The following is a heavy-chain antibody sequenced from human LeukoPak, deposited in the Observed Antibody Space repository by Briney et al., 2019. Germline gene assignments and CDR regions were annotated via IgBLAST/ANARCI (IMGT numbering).Heavy chain of an antibody. J-gene: IGHJ5*02. CDR2: ITHTGST. CDR1: GGSFSGYY. Sequence: SETLSLTCTVYGGSFSGYYWSWIRQPPGKGLEWIGEITHTGSTNYNPSLKSRVTISVDTSKNQFSLNLSSVTAADTAVYYCARAIVVVVAASGSWFDPWGQGTLVTVSS. V-gene: IGHV4-34*01. D-gene: IGHD2-15*01. CDR3: ARAIVVVVAASGSWFDP.